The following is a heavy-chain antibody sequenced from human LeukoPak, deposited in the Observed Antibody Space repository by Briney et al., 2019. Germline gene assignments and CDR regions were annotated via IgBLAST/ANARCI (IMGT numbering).Heavy chain of an antibody. J-gene: IGHJ5*02. Sequence: PSETLSLASTVDGGSMSSYYWSWNRHPAGKGLEWIWLIYTIGSTNNKTSLKSRSTMSVEPSKKQFSLKLSAVTAADTAVYYGDRSYSNSYRWFDPWGQGTLVTVSS. V-gene: IGHV4-4*07. CDR2: IYTIGST. CDR1: GGSMSSYY. CDR3: DRSYSNSYRWFDP. D-gene: IGHD6-6*01.